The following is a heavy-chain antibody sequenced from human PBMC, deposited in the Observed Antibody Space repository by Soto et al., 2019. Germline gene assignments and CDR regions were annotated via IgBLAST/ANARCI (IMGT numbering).Heavy chain of an antibody. J-gene: IGHJ6*02. Sequence: ASVKVSCKASGFTFTSSAVQWVRQARGQRLEWIGWIVVGSGNTNYAQKLQERVTITRDMSTSTAYMELSSLRSEDTAVYYCGAGGGRSTYYDFWSGYEGMDVWGQGTTVTVSS. CDR1: GFTFTSSA. D-gene: IGHD3-3*01. V-gene: IGHV1-58*01. CDR2: IVVGSGNT. CDR3: GAGGGRSTYYDFWSGYEGMDV.